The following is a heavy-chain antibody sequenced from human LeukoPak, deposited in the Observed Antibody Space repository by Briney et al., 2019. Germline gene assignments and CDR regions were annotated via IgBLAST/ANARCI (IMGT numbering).Heavy chain of an antibody. J-gene: IGHJ4*02. CDR2: ISGSGGST. Sequence: GSLRLSCAASGFTFSSYGMSWVRQAPGKGLEWVSAISGSGGSTYYADSVKGRFTISRDNSKNTLYLQMNSLRAEDTAVYYCAKDGYDYGDYWDYWGQGTLVTVSS. CDR3: AKDGYDYGDYWDY. CDR1: GFTFSSYG. D-gene: IGHD4-17*01. V-gene: IGHV3-23*01.